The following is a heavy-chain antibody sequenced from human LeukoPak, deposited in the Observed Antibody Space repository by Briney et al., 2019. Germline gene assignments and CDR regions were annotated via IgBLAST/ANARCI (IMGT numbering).Heavy chain of an antibody. D-gene: IGHD6-19*01. J-gene: IGHJ4*02. CDR1: GFTFSSYG. CDR3: AKSSASEGYSSGWYDIDY. Sequence: GGSLRLSCAASGFTFSSYGMHWVRQAPGKGLEWVAVISYDGSNKYYADSVKGRFTISRDNSKNTLYLQMNSLRAEDTAVYYCAKSSASEGYSSGWYDIDYWGQGTLVTVSS. CDR2: ISYDGSNK. V-gene: IGHV3-30*18.